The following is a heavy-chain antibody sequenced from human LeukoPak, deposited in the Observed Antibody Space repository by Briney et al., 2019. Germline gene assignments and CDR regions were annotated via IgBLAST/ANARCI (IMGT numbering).Heavy chain of an antibody. V-gene: IGHV3-23*01. D-gene: IGHD3-10*01. CDR3: ASYAAPLWFEDPRGYFDY. CDR1: GFTFSSYA. Sequence: PGGSLKLSCAASGFTFSSYAMSWVRQAPGKGLEWVSAISGSGGSTYYADSVKGRFTIPRDNSKNTLYLQMNSLRAEDTAVYYCASYAAPLWFEDPRGYFDYWGQGTLVTVSS. J-gene: IGHJ4*02. CDR2: ISGSGGST.